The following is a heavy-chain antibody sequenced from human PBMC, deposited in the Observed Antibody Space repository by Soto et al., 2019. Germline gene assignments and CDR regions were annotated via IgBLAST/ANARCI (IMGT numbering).Heavy chain of an antibody. CDR1: GGSFSGYY. Sequence: SETLSLTCAVYGGSFSGYYWSWIRQPPGKGLEWIGEINHSGSTNYNPSLKSRVTISVDTSKNQFSLKLSSVTAADTAVYYCARGSRRLRLNEPFDPWGQGTLVTVSS. V-gene: IGHV4-34*01. CDR2: INHSGST. D-gene: IGHD3-3*01. J-gene: IGHJ5*02. CDR3: ARGSRRLRLNEPFDP.